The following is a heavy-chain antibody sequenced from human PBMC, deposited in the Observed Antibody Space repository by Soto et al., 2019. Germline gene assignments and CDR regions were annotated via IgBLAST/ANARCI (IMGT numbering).Heavy chain of an antibody. CDR2: IYYSGST. CDR1: GGSINSRSYY. J-gene: IGHJ4*02. Sequence: SETLSLTCSVSGGSINSRSYYWGWIRQSPGKGLEWIGSIYYSGSTYYNPSLKSRVAMSVDTSKNQFSLKLRSVSAADTAVYYCARQRTSVVTQAYFDDWGQGSLVTVSS. V-gene: IGHV4-39*01. D-gene: IGHD2-21*02. CDR3: ARQRTSVVTQAYFDD.